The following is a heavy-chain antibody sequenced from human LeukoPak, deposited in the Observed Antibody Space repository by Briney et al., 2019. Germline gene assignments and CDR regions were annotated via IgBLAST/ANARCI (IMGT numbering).Heavy chain of an antibody. CDR3: ARSAVAGFFDY. CDR1: GGTFSSYA. CDR2: IIPIFGTA. J-gene: IGHJ4*02. V-gene: IGHV1-69*13. Sequence: ASVKVSCKASGGTFSSYAISWVRQGPGQGLEWMGGIIPIFGTANYAQKFQGRVTITADESTSTAYMELSSLRSEDTAVYYCARSAVAGFFDYWGQGTLVTVSS. D-gene: IGHD6-19*01.